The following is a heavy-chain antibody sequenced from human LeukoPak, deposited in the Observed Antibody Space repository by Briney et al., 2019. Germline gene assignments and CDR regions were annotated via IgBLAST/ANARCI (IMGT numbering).Heavy chain of an antibody. V-gene: IGHV4-39*07. D-gene: IGHD1-26*01. CDR2: IYTSGST. Sequence: SETLSLTCTVSSGSIRSSSYYWGWIRQPPGKGLEWIGRIYTSGSTNYNPSLKSRVTMSVDTSKNQFSLKLSSVTAADTAVYYCARDMGATEGGWGQGTLVTVSS. CDR1: SGSIRSSSYY. CDR3: ARDMGATEGG. J-gene: IGHJ4*02.